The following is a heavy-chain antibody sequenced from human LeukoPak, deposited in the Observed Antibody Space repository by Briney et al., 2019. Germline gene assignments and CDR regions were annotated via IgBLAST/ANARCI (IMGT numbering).Heavy chain of an antibody. D-gene: IGHD6-19*01. CDR3: ARGDSSGWLYFDY. V-gene: IGHV4-38-2*02. J-gene: IGHJ4*02. CDR2: IYHSGST. CDR1: GYSISSGYY. Sequence: KTSETLSLTCTVSGYSISSGYYWGWIRQPPGKGLEWIGSIYHSGSTYYNPSLKSRVTISVDTSKNQFSLKLSSVTAADTAVYYCARGDSSGWLYFDYWGQGTLVTVSS.